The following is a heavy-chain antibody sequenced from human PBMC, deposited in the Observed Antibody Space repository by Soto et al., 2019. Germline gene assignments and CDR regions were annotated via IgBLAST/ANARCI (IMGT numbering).Heavy chain of an antibody. CDR2: ISYDGSNK. CDR1: GFTFSSYA. V-gene: IGHV3-30-3*01. J-gene: IGHJ4*02. D-gene: IGHD2-8*01. Sequence: SLRLSCAASGFTFSSYAMHWVRQAPGKGLEWVAVISYDGSNKYYADSVKGRFTISRDNSKNTLYLQMNSLRAEDTAVYYCARSGYCTNGVCSFYFDYWGQGTLVTVSS. CDR3: ARSGYCTNGVCSFYFDY.